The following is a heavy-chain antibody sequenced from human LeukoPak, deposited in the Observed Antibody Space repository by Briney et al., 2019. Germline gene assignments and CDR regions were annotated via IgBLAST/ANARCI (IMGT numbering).Heavy chain of an antibody. V-gene: IGHV3-74*01. CDR1: GFTFSSYW. Sequence: GGPLTLSCAASGFTFSSYWMHWVRHAPGKGLVWVSRINSDGSSTSYADSVKGRFTISRDNAKKTLYLQMNSLRAEDTAVYYCASHPLWFGELFIFDYWGQGTLVTVSS. CDR3: ASHPLWFGELFIFDY. CDR2: INSDGSST. D-gene: IGHD3-10*01. J-gene: IGHJ4*02.